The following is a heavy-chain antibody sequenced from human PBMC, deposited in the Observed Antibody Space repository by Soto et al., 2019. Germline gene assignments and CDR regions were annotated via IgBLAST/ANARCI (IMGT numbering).Heavy chain of an antibody. CDR2: ISSSSSYI. D-gene: IGHD3-10*01. CDR3: ARAFYGSGWFDP. Sequence: GGSLRLSXAASGFTFSSYSMNWVRQAPGKGLEWVSSISSSSSYIYYADSVKGRFTISRDNAKNSLYLQMNSLRAEDTAVYYCARAFYGSGWFDPWGQGTLVTVSS. J-gene: IGHJ5*02. V-gene: IGHV3-21*01. CDR1: GFTFSSYS.